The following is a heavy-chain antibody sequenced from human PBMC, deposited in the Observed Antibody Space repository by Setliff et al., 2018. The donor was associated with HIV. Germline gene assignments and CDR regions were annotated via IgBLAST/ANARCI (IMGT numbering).Heavy chain of an antibody. CDR3: AKDYGDYFWGSYRLGAFDI. CDR1: GFTFSDYG. V-gene: IGHV3-33*06. Sequence: GGSLRLSCAASGFTFSDYGIHWVRQAPGKGLEWVAVIWYDGSNKYYADSVKGRFTISRDNSKNTLYLRMNSLSGEDTAVYYCAKDYGDYFWGSYRLGAFDIWGHGTMVTVSS. CDR2: IWYDGSNK. D-gene: IGHD3-16*02. J-gene: IGHJ3*02.